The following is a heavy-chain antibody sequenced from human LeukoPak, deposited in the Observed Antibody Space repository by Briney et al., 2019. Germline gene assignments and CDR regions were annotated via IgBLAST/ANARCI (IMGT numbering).Heavy chain of an antibody. Sequence: PPGGSLRLSCAASGLGFDFSRHWMTWVRQAPGKGLEWVAVISYDGSNIYYSDSVKGRFTISRDNSKNTLYVQMSSLRPEDTAVYFCAREMATTETFDYWGQGTLVTVSS. V-gene: IGHV3-30-3*01. CDR3: AREMATTETFDY. D-gene: IGHD5-24*01. CDR2: ISYDGSNI. CDR1: GLGFDFSRHW. J-gene: IGHJ4*02.